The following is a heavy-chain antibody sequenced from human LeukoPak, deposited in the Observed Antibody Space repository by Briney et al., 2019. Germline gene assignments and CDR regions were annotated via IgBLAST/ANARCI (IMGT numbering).Heavy chain of an antibody. V-gene: IGHV3-13*01. D-gene: IGHD2-2*01. CDR3: AGECSSTSCLVF. CDR2: MGTAGDT. Sequence: GGSLRLSCAASGFNFSNYDMHGLHPPTGKDLAGVSSMGTAGDTHYPVSVKGRFTISRENAKNSLYLQMNSLRAGDTAVYYCAGECSSTSCLVFWGQGTLVTVSS. J-gene: IGHJ4*02. CDR1: GFNFSNYD.